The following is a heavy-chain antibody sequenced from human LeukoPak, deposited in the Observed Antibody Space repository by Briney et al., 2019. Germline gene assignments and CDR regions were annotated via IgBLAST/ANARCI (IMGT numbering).Heavy chain of an antibody. Sequence: GGSLRLSCAASGFTFISYAMSWVREAPGRGVEWVSTIGGSDGSTFLADSVTGRFTISRDNSRNTLYLQMNSRGADDTAVYYSAPDPDYGDYGGNYWGQGTLVTVSS. CDR3: APDPDYGDYGGNY. D-gene: IGHD4-17*01. J-gene: IGHJ4*02. CDR2: IGGSDGST. V-gene: IGHV3-23*01. CDR1: GFTFISYA.